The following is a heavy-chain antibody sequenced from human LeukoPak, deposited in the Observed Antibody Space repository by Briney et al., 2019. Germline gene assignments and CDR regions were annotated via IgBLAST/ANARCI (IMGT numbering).Heavy chain of an antibody. Sequence: GRSLRLSCAASGFTFDDYAMHWVRHAPGKGLEWVSGISWNSGSVGYADSVKGRFTISRDNAKNSLYLQMISLRAEDTALYYCAKEHYDILTGSKGYDMEVWGPGTTVTVSS. CDR1: GFTFDDYA. D-gene: IGHD3-9*01. CDR2: ISWNSGSV. V-gene: IGHV3-9*01. J-gene: IGHJ6*02. CDR3: AKEHYDILTGSKGYDMEV.